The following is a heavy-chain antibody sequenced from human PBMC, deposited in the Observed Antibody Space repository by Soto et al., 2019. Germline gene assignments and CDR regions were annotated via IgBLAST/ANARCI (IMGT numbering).Heavy chain of an antibody. J-gene: IGHJ4*02. D-gene: IGHD3-22*01. CDR1: GGSFSDYY. CDR3: ARFPFDSNDWTNPRYFDI. CDR2: INHSGIT. Sequence: SETLSLTCAVEGGSFSDYYWSWIRQPPGKGLEWIGEINHSGITNYSPSLKCRVTMSVDTSKNQFSLKLTSVTAADTALYYCARFPFDSNDWTNPRYFDIWGQGTQVTVSS. V-gene: IGHV4-34*01.